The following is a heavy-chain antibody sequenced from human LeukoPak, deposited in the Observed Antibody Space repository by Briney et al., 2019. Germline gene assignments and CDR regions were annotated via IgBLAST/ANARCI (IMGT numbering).Heavy chain of an antibody. CDR1: GYSFSTYW. Sequence: KDGESLKISCKGSGYSFSTYWIGWVRQMPGKGLEWMGIIYPTDSDTRYSPSFQGQVIISADKSISTAYLQWSSLKASDTAMYYCASAGDTSDYFYFSAFDIWGQGTMVTVSS. J-gene: IGHJ3*02. CDR3: ASAGDTSDYFYFSAFDI. CDR2: IYPTDSDT. V-gene: IGHV5-51*01. D-gene: IGHD3-22*01.